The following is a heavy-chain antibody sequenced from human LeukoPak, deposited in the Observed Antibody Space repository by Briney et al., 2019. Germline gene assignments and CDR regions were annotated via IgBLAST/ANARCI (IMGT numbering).Heavy chain of an antibody. J-gene: IGHJ4*02. V-gene: IGHV3-66*01. CDR2: IYGGVNT. D-gene: IGHD1-1*01. CDR3: AKSPKTGFLFDY. Sequence: GGSLRLSCAASGFTVSSNYMSWVRQAPGKGLEWVSVIYGGVNTVYADSVQGRFTISRDNSKNTLYLLMSSLRSEDTAVYYCAKSPKTGFLFDYWGKGTLVTVSS. CDR1: GFTVSSNY.